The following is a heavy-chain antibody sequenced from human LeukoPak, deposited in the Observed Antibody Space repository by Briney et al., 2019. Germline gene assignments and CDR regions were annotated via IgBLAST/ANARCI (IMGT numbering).Heavy chain of an antibody. J-gene: IGHJ4*02. CDR2: ISYDGSNK. V-gene: IGHV3-30*14. Sequence: GRSLRLSCAASGFTFSSYAMHWVRQAPGKGLEWVAVISYDGSNKYYADSVKGRFTISRDNSKNTLYLQMNSLRAEDTAVYYCARDRAPDRGRLFDSWGQGTLVTVSS. CDR3: ARDRAPDRGRLFDS. CDR1: GFTFSSYA. D-gene: IGHD1-14*01.